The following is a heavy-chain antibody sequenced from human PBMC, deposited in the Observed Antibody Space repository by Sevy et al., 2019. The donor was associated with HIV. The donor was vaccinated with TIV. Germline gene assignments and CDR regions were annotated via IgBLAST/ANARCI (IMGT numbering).Heavy chain of an antibody. CDR2: ISFDGSNK. J-gene: IGHJ1*01. D-gene: IGHD1-1*01. CDR1: GFTFTLYS. Sequence: GGSLRLSCAASGFTFTLYSMHWVRQAPGKGLEWVATISFDGSNKHYADSVKGRFTISRDNSQNSLYLQMNSLRTEDTAVYYCALERLSSDVAEYFQNLGQGTLVTVSS. CDR3: ALERLSSDVAEYFQN. V-gene: IGHV3-30-3*01.